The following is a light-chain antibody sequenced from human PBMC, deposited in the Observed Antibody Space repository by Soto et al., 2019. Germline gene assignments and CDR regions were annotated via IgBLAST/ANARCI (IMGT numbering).Light chain of an antibody. CDR1: QSVSSN. J-gene: IGKJ3*01. Sequence: EIVMTQSPGTLSVSPGERAILSCRASQSVSSNLAWYQQKPGQTPRLLIYGASTRATGIPARFSGSGSGTEFPPTISSLQSEDFAVYYCQQYNNWPPLTFGPGTKVDIK. CDR3: QQYNNWPPLT. CDR2: GAS. V-gene: IGKV3-15*01.